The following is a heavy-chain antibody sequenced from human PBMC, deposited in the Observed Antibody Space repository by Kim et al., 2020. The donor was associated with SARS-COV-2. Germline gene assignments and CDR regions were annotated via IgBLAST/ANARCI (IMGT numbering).Heavy chain of an antibody. CDR2: IYRDGTT. CDR1: VDSITSNYW. CDR3: ARHKMSTNAFDI. V-gene: IGHV4-4*02. Sequence: SETLSLTCVLSVDSITSNYWWSWVRQPPGKGLEWTGEIYRDGTTNYNPSLRGRVTISLDKSNNQVSLTLTTVTAVDTAIYYCARHKMSTNAFDIWGQGT. J-gene: IGHJ3*02. D-gene: IGHD1-1*01.